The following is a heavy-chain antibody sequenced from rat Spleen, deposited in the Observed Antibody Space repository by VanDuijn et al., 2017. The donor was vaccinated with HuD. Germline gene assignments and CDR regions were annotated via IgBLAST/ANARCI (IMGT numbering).Heavy chain of an antibody. V-gene: IGHV2-41*01. CDR2: IWNTGGT. J-gene: IGHJ4*01. Sequence: QVQLKESGPGLVQPSQTLSLTCTVAGFSLTSYNVHWVRQPPGKGLEWMGVIWNTGGTRYNSALKSRLSISKDTSKSQVFLKMNSLQTEDTATYYCARDMYTTDYYYVMDAWGQGASVTVSS. D-gene: IGHD1-6*01. CDR3: ARDMYTTDYYYVMDA. CDR1: GFSLTSYN.